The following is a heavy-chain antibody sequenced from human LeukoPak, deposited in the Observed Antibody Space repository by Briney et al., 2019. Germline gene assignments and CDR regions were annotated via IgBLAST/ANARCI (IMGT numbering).Heavy chain of an antibody. D-gene: IGHD2-15*01. Sequence: SHTLSLTCTVSGGSVSSGSYYWSWIRQPPGTGVQWIGYIYYNGSTNYNPSLKSRVTISVDTSKNQFSLKLSCVTAADTVVYYCARDRGHCSGGSCYSSAGSWYFDYWGQGTMVTVCS. V-gene: IGHV4-61*01. CDR2: IYYNGST. CDR1: GGSVSSGSYY. J-gene: IGHJ4*02. CDR3: ARDRGHCSGGSCYSSAGSWYFDY.